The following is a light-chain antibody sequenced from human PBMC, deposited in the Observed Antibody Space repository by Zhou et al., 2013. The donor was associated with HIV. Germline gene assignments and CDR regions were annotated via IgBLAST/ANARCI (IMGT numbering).Light chain of an antibody. CDR2: AAS. V-gene: IGKV1-NL1*01. CDR1: QGISNS. J-gene: IGKJ2*03. Sequence: DIQMTQSPSSLSTSVGDRVTITCRASQGISNSLAWYQQTSGKAPKLLVYAASTLENGVPSRFSASGSGTDYSLTISSLQPEDFATYFCQQYYTIPYSFGRGTKLEIK. CDR3: QQYYTIPYS.